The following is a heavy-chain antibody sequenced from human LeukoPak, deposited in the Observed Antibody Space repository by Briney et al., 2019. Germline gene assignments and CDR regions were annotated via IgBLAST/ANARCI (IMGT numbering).Heavy chain of an antibody. CDR3: SRGLTESGAKYYSDH. Sequence: HSGGSLRLSCAASGFTFSSYSMNWVRQAPGKGLEWVGLIRSRLYGGAAEYGASVNGRFTVSRDDSQRIAYLQMNSLKTDDTAVYYCSRGLTESGAKYYSDHWGQGTLVTVSS. CDR2: IRSRLYGGAA. V-gene: IGHV3-49*04. CDR1: GFTFSSYS. J-gene: IGHJ4*02. D-gene: IGHD4/OR15-4a*01.